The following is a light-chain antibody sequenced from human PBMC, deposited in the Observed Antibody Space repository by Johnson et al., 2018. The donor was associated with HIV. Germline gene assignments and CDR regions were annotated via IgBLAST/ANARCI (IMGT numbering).Light chain of an antibody. Sequence: QSVLTQPPSMSAAPGQRVTISCSGSSSNIGNNYVSWYQQVPGAAPKLLIYDNNKRPSGIPDRFSGSKSGTSATLGITGLQTGDEADYYCGTWDSSLSAMGLGTGTKVTVL. CDR2: DNN. CDR1: SSNIGNNY. V-gene: IGLV1-51*01. J-gene: IGLJ1*01. CDR3: GTWDSSLSAMG.